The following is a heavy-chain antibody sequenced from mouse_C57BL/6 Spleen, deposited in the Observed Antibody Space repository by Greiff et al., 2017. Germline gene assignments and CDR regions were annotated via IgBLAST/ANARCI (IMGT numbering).Heavy chain of an antibody. CDR3: AREEVITTDAMDY. CDR2: IDPNSGGT. CDR1: GYTFTSYW. Sequence: QVHVKQPGAELVKPGASVKLSCKASGYTFTSYWMHWVKQRPGRGLEWIGRIDPNSGGTKYNEKFKSKATLTVDKPSSTAYMQLSSLTSEDSAVYYCAREEVITTDAMDYWGQGTSVTVSS. V-gene: IGHV1-72*01. J-gene: IGHJ4*01. D-gene: IGHD2-4*01.